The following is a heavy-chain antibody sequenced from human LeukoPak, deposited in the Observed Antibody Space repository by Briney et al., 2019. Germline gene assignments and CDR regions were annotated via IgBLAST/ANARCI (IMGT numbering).Heavy chain of an antibody. CDR1: GFTFSRYW. J-gene: IGHJ6*03. Sequence: GGSLRLSCAASGFTFSRYWMYWVRQAPGRGLVWVSHTNSDGSSTGYADSVKGRFTISRDNAKNSLYLQMNSLRAEDTALYYCARIAIAAAGKEPVYCYYYMDVWGKGTTVTVSS. D-gene: IGHD6-13*01. V-gene: IGHV3-74*01. CDR2: TNSDGSST. CDR3: ARIAIAAAGKEPVYCYYYMDV.